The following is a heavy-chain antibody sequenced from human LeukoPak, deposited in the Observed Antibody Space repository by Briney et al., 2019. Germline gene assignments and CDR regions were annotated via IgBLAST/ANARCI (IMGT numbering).Heavy chain of an antibody. CDR2: IKQDGSEK. CDR3: AREGLLALLRYFDWLSGGGAFDI. V-gene: IGHV3-7*01. D-gene: IGHD3-9*01. CDR1: GFTFSSYW. Sequence: GGSLRLSCAASGFTFSSYWMSWVRQAPGKGLEWVANIKQDGSEKYYVDSVKGRFTISRDNAKNSLYLQMNSLRAEDTAVYYCAREGLLALLRYFDWLSGGGAFDIWGQGTMVTVSS. J-gene: IGHJ3*02.